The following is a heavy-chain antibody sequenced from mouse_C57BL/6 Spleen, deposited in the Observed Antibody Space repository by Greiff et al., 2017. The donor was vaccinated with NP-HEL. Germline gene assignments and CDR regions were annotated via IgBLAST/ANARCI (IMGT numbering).Heavy chain of an antibody. J-gene: IGHJ1*03. D-gene: IGHD2-5*01. CDR3: ARRYYSNYVGYFDV. CDR1: GFTFSDYG. V-gene: IGHV5-17*01. Sequence: EVQLQESGGGLVKPGGSLKLSCAASGFTFSDYGMHWVRQAPEKGLEWVAYISSGSSTIYYADTVKGRFTISRDNAKNTLILQMTSLRSEDTAMYNCARRYYSNYVGYFDVWGTGTTVTVSS. CDR2: ISSGSSTI.